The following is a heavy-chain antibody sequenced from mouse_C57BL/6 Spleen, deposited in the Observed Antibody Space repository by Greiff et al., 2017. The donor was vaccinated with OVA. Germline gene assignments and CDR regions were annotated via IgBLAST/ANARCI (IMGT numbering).Heavy chain of an antibody. V-gene: IGHV3-6*01. CDR1: GYSITRGYY. Sequence: DVKLQESGPGLVKPSQSLSLTCSVTGYSITRGYYWNWIRQLPGNKLDLIGYISYYGSTNSNPSLKNRISITRDTSKNQFFLKLNSVTTEDTATYYCARRDGSSYDWYFDVWGTGTTVTVSS. CDR2: ISYYGST. CDR3: ARRDGSSYDWYFDV. D-gene: IGHD1-1*01. J-gene: IGHJ1*03.